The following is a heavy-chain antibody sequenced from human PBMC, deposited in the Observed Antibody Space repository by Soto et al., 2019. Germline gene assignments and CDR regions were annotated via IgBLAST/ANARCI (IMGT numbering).Heavy chain of an antibody. CDR1: GVSTSNHY. CDR3: ARGGGSPYHDHEFDY. V-gene: IGHV4-59*11. Sequence: QVQLQESGPGLVKPSETLSLTCSVSGVSTSNHYWTWIRKPPGQGPEWIGCIYYRGTTNYNTSFTSRVTXSXAXSXXQFSLKLTSVTTADTAVYYCARGGGSPYHDHEFDYWGQGILVTVSS. CDR2: IYYRGTT. J-gene: IGHJ4*02. D-gene: IGHD2-2*01.